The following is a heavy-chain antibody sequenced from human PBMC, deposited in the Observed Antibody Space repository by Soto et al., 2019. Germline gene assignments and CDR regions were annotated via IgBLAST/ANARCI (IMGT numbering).Heavy chain of an antibody. CDR2: ISSSGTTA. J-gene: IGHJ4*02. CDR3: ARDRGAVTGQYFDY. CDR1: GFTFSAFY. D-gene: IGHD6-19*01. Sequence: QVQLEESGGGLVKPGGSLRLSCAASGFTFSAFYMSWIRQAPGKGLEYISYISSSGTTANYADSVMGRFTISRDNAKNTLYLQMNSLRAEDTAVYYCARDRGAVTGQYFDYWGQGALVTVSS. V-gene: IGHV3-11*01.